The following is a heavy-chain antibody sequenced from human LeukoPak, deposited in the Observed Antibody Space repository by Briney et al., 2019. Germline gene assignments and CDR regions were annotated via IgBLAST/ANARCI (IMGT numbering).Heavy chain of an antibody. Sequence: SVKVSCKASGYTFTSYDINWVRQAPGQGLEWMGRIIPILGIANYAQKFQGRVTITADKSTSTAYMELSSLRSEDTAVYYCARDRSGSYYFDYWGQGTLVTVSS. V-gene: IGHV1-69*04. J-gene: IGHJ4*02. CDR1: GYTFTSYD. D-gene: IGHD1-26*01. CDR3: ARDRSGSYYFDY. CDR2: IIPILGIA.